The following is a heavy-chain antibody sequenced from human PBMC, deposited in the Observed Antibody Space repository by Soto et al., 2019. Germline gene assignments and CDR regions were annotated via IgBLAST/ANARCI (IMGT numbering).Heavy chain of an antibody. J-gene: IGHJ4*02. V-gene: IGHV5-10-1*01. CDR2: IDPSDSYT. CDR3: ASHALVVTAIPAY. D-gene: IGHD2-21*02. CDR1: GYSFTSYW. Sequence: GESLKISCKGSGYSFTSYWISWVRQMPGKGLEWMGRIDPSDSYTNYSPSFQGHVTISADKSISTAYRQWSSLKASDTAMYYCASHALVVTAIPAYWGQGTLVTVSS.